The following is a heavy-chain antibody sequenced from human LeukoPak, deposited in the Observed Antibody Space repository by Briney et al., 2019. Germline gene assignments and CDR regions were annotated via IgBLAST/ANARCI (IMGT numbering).Heavy chain of an antibody. V-gene: IGHV3-53*04. D-gene: IGHD3-22*01. J-gene: IGHJ4*02. CDR2: IYSGGST. Sequence: GGSLRLSCAASGFTVSSNYMSWVRQAPRKGLEWVSVIYSGGSTYYADSVKGRFTISRHNSKNTLYLQMNSLRAEDTAVYYCASMYYYDSSGYYYFDYWGQGTLVAVSS. CDR3: ASMYYYDSSGYYYFDY. CDR1: GFTVSSNY.